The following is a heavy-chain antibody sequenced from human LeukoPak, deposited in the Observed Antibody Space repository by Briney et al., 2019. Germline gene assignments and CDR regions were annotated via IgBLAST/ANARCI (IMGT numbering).Heavy chain of an antibody. CDR1: GYTFTSCG. V-gene: IGHV1-18*01. Sequence: ASVKVSCKASGYTFTSCGISWVRQAPGQGLEWMGWISAYNGNTNYAQKLQGRVTMTTDTSTSTAYMELRSLRSDDTAVYYCARDNDYYDSSGYYYYPDYWGQGTLVTVSS. J-gene: IGHJ4*02. CDR2: ISAYNGNT. D-gene: IGHD3-22*01. CDR3: ARDNDYYDSSGYYYYPDY.